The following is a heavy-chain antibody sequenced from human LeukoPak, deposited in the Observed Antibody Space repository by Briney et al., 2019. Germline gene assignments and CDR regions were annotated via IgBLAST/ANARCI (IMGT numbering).Heavy chain of an antibody. V-gene: IGHV3-7*01. CDR2: IKRDGSEK. J-gene: IGHJ4*02. D-gene: IGHD6-13*01. CDR1: GFTFTDYW. Sequence: PGGSLRLSCAASGFTFTDYWMSWVRQAPGKGLEWVANIKRDGSEKYYVDSVKGRFTISRDNAKNSLYLQMNSLRTKDTAVYYCARGRGSWYGVYFDYWGQGTLVTVSS. CDR3: ARGRGSWYGVYFDY.